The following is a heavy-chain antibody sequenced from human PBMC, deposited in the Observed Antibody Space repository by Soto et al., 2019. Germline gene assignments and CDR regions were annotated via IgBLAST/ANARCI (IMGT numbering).Heavy chain of an antibody. CDR3: ARGPYIGDYL. CDR2: IYYSGST. J-gene: IGHJ5*02. CDR1: GGSISSSSYY. D-gene: IGHD4-17*01. Sequence: SETLSLTCTVSGGSISSSSYYWGWIRQPPGKGLEWIGSIYYSGSTYYNPSLKSRVTISIDTSKNQFSLKLSSVTAADTAVYYCARGPYIGDYLWGQGTLVTVSS. V-gene: IGHV4-39*01.